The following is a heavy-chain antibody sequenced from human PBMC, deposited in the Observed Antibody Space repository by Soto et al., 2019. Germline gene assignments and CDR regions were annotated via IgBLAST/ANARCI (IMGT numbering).Heavy chain of an antibody. CDR1: GYILTAYA. Sequence: GASVQVSCQASGYILTAYAIHWVRQAPGQRLEWMGWISPAHGDTEYSQKLQDRVTFATDTSASTVYMELSNLKSEDTAVYYCTRDVFGGKQPFEYWGPGTLVTVSS. D-gene: IGHD6-13*01. V-gene: IGHV1-3*01. CDR2: ISPAHGDT. CDR3: TRDVFGGKQPFEY. J-gene: IGHJ4*02.